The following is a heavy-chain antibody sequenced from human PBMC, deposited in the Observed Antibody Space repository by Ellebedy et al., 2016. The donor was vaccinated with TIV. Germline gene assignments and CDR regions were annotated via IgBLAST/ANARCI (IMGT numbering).Heavy chain of an antibody. CDR2: MNPNSGNT. CDR1: GYTFTSYD. J-gene: IGHJ6*02. V-gene: IGHV1-8*03. Sequence: AASVKVSCKASGYTFTSYDINWVRQATGQGLEWMGWMNPNSGNTGYAQKFQGRVTITRNTSISTAYKELSSLRSEDTAVYYWARPDRYYYYYGMDVWGQGTTVTVSS. CDR3: ARPDRYYYYYGMDV.